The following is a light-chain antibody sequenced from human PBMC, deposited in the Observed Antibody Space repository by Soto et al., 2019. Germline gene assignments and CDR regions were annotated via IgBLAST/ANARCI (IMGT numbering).Light chain of an antibody. V-gene: IGLV2-23*01. CDR1: SSDVGSYNL. J-gene: IGLJ1*01. CDR3: CSYARGSTYV. CDR2: EGG. Sequence: QSALTQPASVSGSPGQSITISCTGTSSDVGSYNLVSWYQQHPGKDPKLMIYEGGKRPSGVSNRFSGSKSGNTASLIISGLRAEDEADYYCCSYARGSTYVFGTGTKVTVL.